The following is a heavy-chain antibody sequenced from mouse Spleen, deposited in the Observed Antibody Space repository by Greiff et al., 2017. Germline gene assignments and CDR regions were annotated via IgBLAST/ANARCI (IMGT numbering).Heavy chain of an antibody. CDR3: TREDYGSSWAY. V-gene: IGHV1-15*01. CDR1: GYTFTDYE. Sequence: VQGVESGAELVRPGASVTLSCKASGYTFTDYEMHWVKQTPVHGLEWIGAIDPETGGTAYNQKFKGKATLTADKSSSTAYMELRSLTSEDSAVYYCTREDYGSSWAYWGQGTLVTVSA. J-gene: IGHJ3*01. D-gene: IGHD1-1*01. CDR2: IDPETGGT.